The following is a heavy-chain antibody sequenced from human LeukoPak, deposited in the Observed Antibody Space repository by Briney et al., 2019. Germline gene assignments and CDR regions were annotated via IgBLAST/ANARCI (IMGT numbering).Heavy chain of an antibody. CDR1: GFTFSSYA. J-gene: IGHJ4*02. D-gene: IGHD3-10*01. CDR3: AKCSYYYGSRSQH. CDR2: ISGSGGST. Sequence: GGSLRLSCAASGFTFSSYAMSWVRQAPGKGLEWVSAISGSGGSTYYADSVKGRFTISRDNSKNMLYLQMNSLRAEDTAVYYCAKCSYYYGSRSQHWGQGTLVTVSS. V-gene: IGHV3-23*01.